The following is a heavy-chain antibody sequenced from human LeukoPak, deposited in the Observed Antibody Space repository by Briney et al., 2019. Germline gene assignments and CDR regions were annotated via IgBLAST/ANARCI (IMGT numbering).Heavy chain of an antibody. CDR3: ARSYYYDSSGTPDY. D-gene: IGHD3-22*01. J-gene: IGHJ4*02. Sequence: GGSLRLSCAASGFTFNTYGMHWVRQAPGKGLEWVAFTRHDGSNDYYTDSVKGRFTISRDNSKNTLYLQMNSLRAEDTAVYYCARSYYYDSSGTPDYWGQGTLVTASS. CDR2: TRHDGSND. V-gene: IGHV3-30*02. CDR1: GFTFNTYG.